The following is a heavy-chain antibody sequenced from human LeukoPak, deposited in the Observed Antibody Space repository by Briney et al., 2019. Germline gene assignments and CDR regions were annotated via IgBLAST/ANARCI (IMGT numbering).Heavy chain of an antibody. J-gene: IGHJ6*02. Sequence: SQTLSLTCAVSGGSISSGGYSWSWIRQPPGKGLEWIGYIYYSGSTNYNPSLKSRVTISVDTSKNQFSLKLSSVTAADTAVYYCARDQKIMAVADTQYYSYYGMDIWGQGTTVTVSS. CDR1: GGSISSGGYS. D-gene: IGHD6-19*01. CDR2: IYYSGST. V-gene: IGHV4-61*08. CDR3: ARDQKIMAVADTQYYSYYGMDI.